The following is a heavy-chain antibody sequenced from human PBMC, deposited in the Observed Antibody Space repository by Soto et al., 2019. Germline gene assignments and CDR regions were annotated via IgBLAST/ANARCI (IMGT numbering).Heavy chain of an antibody. CDR1: GFTFSSYW. CDR3: AGATHYRFDY. V-gene: IGHV3-74*01. D-gene: IGHD2-15*01. Sequence: GGSLRLSCAASGFTFSSYWMHWVRQAPGKGLVSVSRINTDGTTINYADSVKGRFTISRDNAKNTLYLQMNSLRAEDTAVYYCAGATHYRFDYWGQGTPVTVSS. CDR2: INTDGTTI. J-gene: IGHJ4*02.